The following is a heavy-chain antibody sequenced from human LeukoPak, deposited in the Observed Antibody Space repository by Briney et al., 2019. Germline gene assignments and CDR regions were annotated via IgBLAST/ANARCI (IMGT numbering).Heavy chain of an antibody. Sequence: ASVKVSCKVSGYTFTELSMHWVRQTPGKGLEWMGGFDPEEGKPIYPQKFQGRVTMTEDTSTDTAYMELSGLRFEDTAMYYCAADILTAYQKNDYWGQGTLVTASS. CDR2: FDPEEGKP. J-gene: IGHJ4*02. D-gene: IGHD3-9*01. CDR3: AADILTAYQKNDY. V-gene: IGHV1-24*01. CDR1: GYTFTELS.